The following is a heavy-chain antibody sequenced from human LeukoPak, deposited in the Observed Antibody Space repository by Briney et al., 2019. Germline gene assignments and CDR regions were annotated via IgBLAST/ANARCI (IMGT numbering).Heavy chain of an antibody. D-gene: IGHD6-13*01. V-gene: IGHV3-30-3*01. CDR2: ISYDGSNK. J-gene: IGHJ4*02. CDR1: GFTFSSSA. Sequence: PGGSLRLSCAASGFTFSSSAMSWVRQAPGKGLEWVAVISYDGSNKYYADSVKGRFTISRDNSKNTLYLQMNSLRAEDTAVYYCAGDITIAATDGGVYYWGQGTLVTASS. CDR3: AGDITIAATDGGVYY.